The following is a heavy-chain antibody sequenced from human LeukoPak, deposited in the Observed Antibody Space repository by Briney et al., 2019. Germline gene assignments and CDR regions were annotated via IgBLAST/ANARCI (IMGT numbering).Heavy chain of an antibody. CDR3: ARSSSGYYYTLIDY. V-gene: IGHV3-7*01. Sequence: GGSLRLSCAASGFTFSSYWMTWVRQAPGKGLEWVASINQDGSEKYYVDSVKGRFTISRDDAKNSLYLQMNSLRAEDTAVYYCARSSSGYYYTLIDYWGQGTLVTVSS. CDR2: INQDGSEK. CDR1: GFTFSSYW. J-gene: IGHJ4*02. D-gene: IGHD3-22*01.